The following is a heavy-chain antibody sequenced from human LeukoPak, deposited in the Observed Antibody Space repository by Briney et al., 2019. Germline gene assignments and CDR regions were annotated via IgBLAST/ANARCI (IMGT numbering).Heavy chain of an antibody. D-gene: IGHD1-26*01. Sequence: GRSLRLSCAASGFTFSSYGMHWVRQAPGKGLEWVAVISYDGSNKYYADSVKGRFTISRDNSKNTLYLQMNSLRAEDTAVYYCARLINGRIDYWGQGTLVTVSS. CDR2: ISYDGSNK. CDR3: ARLINGRIDY. V-gene: IGHV3-30*03. CDR1: GFTFSSYG. J-gene: IGHJ4*02.